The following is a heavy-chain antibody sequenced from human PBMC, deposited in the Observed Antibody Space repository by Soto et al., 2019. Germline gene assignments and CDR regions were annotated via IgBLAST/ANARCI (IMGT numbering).Heavy chain of an antibody. CDR3: AKTLVDAIFGETTYSYYGMDV. CDR2: ISGSGGST. CDR1: GFTFSSYA. D-gene: IGHD3-3*01. V-gene: IGHV3-23*01. Sequence: PGGSLRLSCAASGFTFSSYAMSWVRQAPGKGLEWVSAISGSGGSTYYADSVKGRFTISRDNSKNTLYLQMNSLRAEDTAVYYCAKTLVDAIFGETTYSYYGMDVWGQGTTVTVSS. J-gene: IGHJ6*02.